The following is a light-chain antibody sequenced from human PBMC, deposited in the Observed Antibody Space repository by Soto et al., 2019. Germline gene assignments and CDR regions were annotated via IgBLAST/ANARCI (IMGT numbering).Light chain of an antibody. CDR3: HQRSDWPS. CDR1: QTISNY. Sequence: EVVLTQSPATLSLSPGDRATLSCRASQTISNYLAWYQQKLGQAPRLLIYDASNRATGIPARFSGSGSGTDFTLTISSLEPEVFAVYYCHQRSDWPSFGQGTKLEIK. CDR2: DAS. V-gene: IGKV3-11*01. J-gene: IGKJ2*01.